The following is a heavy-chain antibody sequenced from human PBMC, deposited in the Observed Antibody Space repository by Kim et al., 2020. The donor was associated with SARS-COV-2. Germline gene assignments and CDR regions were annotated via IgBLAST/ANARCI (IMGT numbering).Heavy chain of an antibody. D-gene: IGHD1-1*01. Sequence: KGRFTISRNDSKNTAYLEMSGLKTEDTALYYCTRIPATTLAFWDAFDIWGQGTMVTVSS. J-gene: IGHJ3*02. V-gene: IGHV3-73*01. CDR3: TRIPATTLAFWDAFDI.